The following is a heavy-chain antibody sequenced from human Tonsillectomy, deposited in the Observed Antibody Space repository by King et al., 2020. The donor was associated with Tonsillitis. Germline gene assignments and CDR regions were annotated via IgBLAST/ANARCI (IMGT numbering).Heavy chain of an antibody. CDR2: IGTAGDT. V-gene: IGHV3-13*01. CDR3: ARSRGVRGVIHYFVY. Sequence: VQLVEFGGGLVQPGGSLRLSCAASGFTFSSYDMHWVRQATGKGLEWVSAIGTAGDTYYPGSVKGRFTISRENAKNSLYLQMNSLRAGDTAVYYCARSRGVRGVIHYFVYWGQGTLVAVSS. J-gene: IGHJ4*02. CDR1: GFTFSSYD. D-gene: IGHD3-10*01.